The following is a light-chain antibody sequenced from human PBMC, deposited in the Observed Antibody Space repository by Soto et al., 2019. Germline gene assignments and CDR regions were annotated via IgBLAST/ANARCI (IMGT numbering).Light chain of an antibody. CDR2: DAS. J-gene: IGKJ5*01. Sequence: EILLTQSPATLSLSPGERATLSCGASQSVSSYLAWYQQKTGKATRLLIYDASNRATGIPARLSGSGSGKDFTLTISSLETEDFAVYYCQQRSNWPPSITFGHGTRLEI. CDR3: QQRSNWPPSIT. V-gene: IGKV3-11*01. CDR1: QSVSSY.